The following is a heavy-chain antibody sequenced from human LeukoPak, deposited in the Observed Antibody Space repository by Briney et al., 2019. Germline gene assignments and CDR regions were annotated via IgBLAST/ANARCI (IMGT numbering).Heavy chain of an antibody. CDR1: GYTFTNYY. J-gene: IGHJ4*02. CDR2: INPSDGST. D-gene: IGHD1-26*01. Sequence: ASVKVSCKASGYTFTNYYMHWVRQAPGQGLEWMGIINPSDGSTSYAQKFQGRVTMTRDTSTSTVYMELSSLRSEDTAVYYCARGVGATDYFDYWGQGTLVTVSS. V-gene: IGHV1-46*01. CDR3: ARGVGATDYFDY.